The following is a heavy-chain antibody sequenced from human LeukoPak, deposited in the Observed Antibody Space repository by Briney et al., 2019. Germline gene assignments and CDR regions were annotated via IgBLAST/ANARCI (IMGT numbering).Heavy chain of an antibody. CDR1: GFTFSSYA. Sequence: GGSLRLSCAASGFTFSSYAMSWVRQAPGKGLEWVSGISGSDDNTYYADSVKGRFTISRDNSKNTLYLQMNSLRAEDTAVYYCANAMSYYYDSSGYYDYYYYGMDVWGQGTTVTVSS. CDR2: ISGSDDNT. J-gene: IGHJ6*02. D-gene: IGHD3-22*01. CDR3: ANAMSYYYDSSGYYDYYYYGMDV. V-gene: IGHV3-23*01.